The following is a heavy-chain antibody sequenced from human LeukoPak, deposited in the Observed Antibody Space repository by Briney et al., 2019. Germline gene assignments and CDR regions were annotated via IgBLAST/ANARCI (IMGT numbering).Heavy chain of an antibody. CDR1: GGSMTSHY. Sequence: SETLSLTCTVSGGSMTSHYWSWIRQSPGKGLEWIGYIYYSGFTNYNPSLKSRVTISVDTSKNRFSLKLSSVTAADTAVYFCARNHAFDIRGQGTVVTVSS. CDR2: IYYSGFT. V-gene: IGHV4-59*11. J-gene: IGHJ3*02. CDR3: ARNHAFDI.